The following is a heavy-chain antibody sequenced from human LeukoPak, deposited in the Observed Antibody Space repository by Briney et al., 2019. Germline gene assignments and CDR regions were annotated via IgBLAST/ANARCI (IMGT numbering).Heavy chain of an antibody. CDR1: GFTFSTYS. V-gene: IGHV3-53*01. CDR2: IYSGGST. Sequence: GGSLRLSCAASGFTFSTYSMNWVRQAPGKGLEWVSFIYSGGSTHYSDSVKGRFTISRDNSKNTLYLQMNSLRAEDTAVYYCARRAGAYSHPYDYWGQGTLVTVSS. J-gene: IGHJ4*02. CDR3: ARRAGAYSHPYDY. D-gene: IGHD4/OR15-4a*01.